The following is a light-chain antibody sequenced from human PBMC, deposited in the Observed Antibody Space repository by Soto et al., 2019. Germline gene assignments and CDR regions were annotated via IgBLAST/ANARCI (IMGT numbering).Light chain of an antibody. J-gene: IGKJ4*01. CDR1: QSVSSY. CDR3: QQRGSWPPT. Sequence: EVVLTQSPATLSLSPGERATLSCMASQSVSSYLAWYQQKPGQAPRLLIYSASDRAAGIPARFSGSGSGADFTLTISSLEPEDSAVYYCQQRGSWPPTFGGGTKVEI. CDR2: SAS. V-gene: IGKV3-11*01.